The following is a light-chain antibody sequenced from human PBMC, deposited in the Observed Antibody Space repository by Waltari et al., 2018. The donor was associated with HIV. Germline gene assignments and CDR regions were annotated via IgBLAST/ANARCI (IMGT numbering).Light chain of an antibody. J-gene: IGLJ1*01. CDR2: EVS. V-gene: IGLV2-14*01. CDR3: SSYTTRAVSTYV. CDR1: RSDVGDYNY. Sequence: QSALTQPASVSGSPGQSITISCIGTRSDVGDYNYVSWYQQHPGKAPKVIIYEVSNRPSGISDRFSGSKSGNTASLTISGLQAEDEADYYCSSYTTRAVSTYVFGTGTKVTVL.